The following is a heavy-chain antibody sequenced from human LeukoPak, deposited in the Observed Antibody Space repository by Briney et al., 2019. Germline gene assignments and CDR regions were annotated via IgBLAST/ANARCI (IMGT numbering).Heavy chain of an antibody. J-gene: IGHJ5*02. CDR3: ARKVPFLSSGYRDNWFDP. CDR1: GYTFTSYG. Sequence: ASVKVSCKASGYTFTSYGISWVRQAPGQGLEWMGWISAYKGNTNYAQKLQGRVPMTTDTSTSTAYMELRSLRSDDTAVYYCARKVPFLSSGYRDNWFDPWGQGTLVTVSS. CDR2: ISAYKGNT. V-gene: IGHV1-18*01. D-gene: IGHD3-22*01.